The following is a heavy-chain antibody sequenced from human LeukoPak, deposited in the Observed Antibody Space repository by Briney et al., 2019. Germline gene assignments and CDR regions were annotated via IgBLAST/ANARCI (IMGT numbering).Heavy chain of an antibody. D-gene: IGHD6-19*01. Sequence: GGSLRLSCAASGFTFSSYWMSWVRQAPGKGLEWVANIKQDGSEKYYVDSVKGRFTISRDNAKNSLSLQMNSLRAEGTAVYYCARDRGLAVAALYGMDVWGQGTTVTVSS. V-gene: IGHV3-7*01. CDR1: GFTFSSYW. J-gene: IGHJ6*02. CDR3: ARDRGLAVAALYGMDV. CDR2: IKQDGSEK.